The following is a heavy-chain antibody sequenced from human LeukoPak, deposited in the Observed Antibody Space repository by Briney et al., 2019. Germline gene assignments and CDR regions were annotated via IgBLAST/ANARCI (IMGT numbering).Heavy chain of an antibody. CDR3: AREDLEGYAFDI. J-gene: IGHJ3*02. Sequence: GGSLRLSCAASGFTFNSYNLNWVRQAPGKGLQWVSSISGNSGYIYYADSLKGRFTISRDNAKNSLSLQMNSLRAEDTAVYYCAREDLEGYAFDIWGQGTMVTVSS. CDR1: GFTFNSYN. D-gene: IGHD3-3*01. CDR2: ISGNSGYI. V-gene: IGHV3-21*01.